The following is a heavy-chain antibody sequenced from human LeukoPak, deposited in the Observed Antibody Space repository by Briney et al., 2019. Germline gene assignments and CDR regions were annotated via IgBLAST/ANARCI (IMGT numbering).Heavy chain of an antibody. V-gene: IGHV3-23*01. Sequence: GGSLRLSCAASGFTFSSYAMSWVRQAPGKGLEWVSAISGSGGSTHYADSVKGRFTISRDNSKNTLYLQMNSLRAEDTAVYYCAKDQKIVVVVAATCFDPWGQGTLVTVSS. CDR1: GFTFSSYA. CDR2: ISGSGGST. J-gene: IGHJ5*02. CDR3: AKDQKIVVVVAATCFDP. D-gene: IGHD2-15*01.